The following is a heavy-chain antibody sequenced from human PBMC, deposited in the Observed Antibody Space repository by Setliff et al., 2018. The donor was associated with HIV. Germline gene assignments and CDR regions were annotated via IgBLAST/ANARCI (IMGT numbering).Heavy chain of an antibody. Sequence: KTSETLSLTCTVSGGSTNSGGYYWSWIRQHPGKGLEWIGYMSYNGSTYYNPSLKGRVTISADTSKNQFSLRLNSVTAADTAVYYCRSSAWYGGDAFDLWGQGTMVTVSS. CDR1: GGSTNSGGYY. V-gene: IGHV4-31*08. J-gene: IGHJ3*01. D-gene: IGHD6-19*01. CDR3: RSSAWYGGDAFDL. CDR2: MSYNGST.